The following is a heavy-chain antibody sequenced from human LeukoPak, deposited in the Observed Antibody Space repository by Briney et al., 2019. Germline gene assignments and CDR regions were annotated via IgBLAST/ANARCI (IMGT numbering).Heavy chain of an antibody. Sequence: VASVRVSCTASGYTFTSYDINWVRQAPGQGLEWMGWMNRNSGNTGYAQKFQARVTMTRNTSISTAYMELSSLSSHDTAVYYCARFSVVVVAATPGFWLDHWGQGTLVTVSS. V-gene: IGHV1-8*01. CDR3: ARFSVVVVAATPGFWLDH. D-gene: IGHD2-15*01. J-gene: IGHJ5*02. CDR1: GYTFTSYD. CDR2: MNRNSGNT.